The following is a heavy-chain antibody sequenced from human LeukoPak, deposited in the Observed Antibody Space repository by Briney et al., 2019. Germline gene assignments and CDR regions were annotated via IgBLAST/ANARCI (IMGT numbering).Heavy chain of an antibody. CDR2: ISSSSGYI. Sequence: TGGSLRLSCAASGFTFSSYSMNWVRQAPGKGLEWVSSISSSSGYIYYADSVKGRFTISRDNAKNSLYLQMNSLRAEDTAVYYCARDRPHCSSTSCYADYYYGMDVWGQGTTVTVSS. V-gene: IGHV3-21*01. D-gene: IGHD2-2*01. CDR3: ARDRPHCSSTSCYADYYYGMDV. J-gene: IGHJ6*02. CDR1: GFTFSSYS.